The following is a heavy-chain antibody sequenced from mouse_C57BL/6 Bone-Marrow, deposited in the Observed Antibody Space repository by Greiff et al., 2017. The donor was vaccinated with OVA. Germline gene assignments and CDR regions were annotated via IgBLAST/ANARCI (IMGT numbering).Heavy chain of an antibody. V-gene: IGHV10-3*01. J-gene: IGHJ2*01. CDR3: VREGAPYYYDC. CDR2: IRSKSSNYAT. CDR1: GFTFNTYA. Sequence: EVKLMESGGGLVQPKGSLKLSCAASGFTFNTYAMHWVRQAPGTGLELVARIRSKSSNYATYYADSVKDRFTISRDDSQSMLDLQMNNLKTEDTARHDCVREGAPYYYDCWGQGTTLRVSS. D-gene: IGHD1-1*01.